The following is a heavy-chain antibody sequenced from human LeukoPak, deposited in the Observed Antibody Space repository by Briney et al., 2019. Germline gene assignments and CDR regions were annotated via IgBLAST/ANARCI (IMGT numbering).Heavy chain of an antibody. V-gene: IGHV4-34*01. J-gene: IGHJ4*02. CDR1: GGSFRGYY. Sequence: PSETLSLTCADYGGSFRGYYWSWIRQPPGKGLEWIGEINHSGSTNYNPSLKSRVTISVDTSKNQFSLKLSSVTAADTAVYYCATGGYYYDSTNWGQGTLVTVSS. D-gene: IGHD3-22*01. CDR2: INHSGST. CDR3: ATGGYYYDSTN.